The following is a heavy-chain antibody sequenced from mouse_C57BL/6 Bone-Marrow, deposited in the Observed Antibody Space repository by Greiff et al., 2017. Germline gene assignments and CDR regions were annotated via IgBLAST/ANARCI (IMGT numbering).Heavy chain of an antibody. CDR1: GYTFTSSW. Sequence: QVQLQQPGAELVKPGASVKLSCKASGYTFTSSWMHWVKQRPGRGLEWIGRIYPNSGGTKYNEKFKSKATLTVDKPSSTAYMQLSSLTSEDSAVYYCARDYAWFAYWGQGTLVTVSA. CDR2: IYPNSGGT. V-gene: IGHV1-72*01. CDR3: ARDYAWFAY. D-gene: IGHD1-1*01. J-gene: IGHJ3*01.